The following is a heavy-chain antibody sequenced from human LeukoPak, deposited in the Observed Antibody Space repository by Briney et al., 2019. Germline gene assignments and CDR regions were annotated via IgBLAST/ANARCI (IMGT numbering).Heavy chain of an antibody. CDR3: LSAYGGLVDY. J-gene: IGHJ4*02. D-gene: IGHD3-16*01. CDR1: GFTFTSYE. Sequence: GGSLRLSCEASGFTFTSYEMNWVRQAPGKGLEWISYINSGGSVIYYADSVKGRFTISRNNAKKSLYLQMNSLRVEDTAFYYCLSAYGGLVDYWGQGTLVTVSS. CDR2: INSGGSVI. V-gene: IGHV3-48*03.